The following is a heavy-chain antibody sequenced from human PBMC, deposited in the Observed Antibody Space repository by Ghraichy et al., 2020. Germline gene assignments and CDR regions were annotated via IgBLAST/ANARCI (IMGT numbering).Heavy chain of an antibody. Sequence: GGSLRLSCAASGFTFSTYGMNWVRQAPGKGLEWLSAISGNGGSTYYADSVTGRFTISRDSSKDTVYLKMNSLRAEDTAVYYCARDKLDAYSSSWYGKNDAYDSWGHVTMVTVAS. CDR1: GFTFSTYG. CDR2: ISGNGGST. V-gene: IGHV3-23*01. CDR3: ARDKLDAYSSSWYGKNDAYDS. J-gene: IGHJ3*02. D-gene: IGHD6-13*01.